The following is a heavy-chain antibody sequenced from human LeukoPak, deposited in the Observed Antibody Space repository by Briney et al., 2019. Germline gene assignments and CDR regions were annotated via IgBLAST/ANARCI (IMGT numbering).Heavy chain of an antibody. Sequence: SETLSLTCAVYGGSFSGYYWSWIRQPPGKGLEWIGEINHSGSTNYNPSLKSRVTISVDTSKNQFSLKLSSVTAADTAVYYCARGLGYWGQGTLVTVSS. V-gene: IGHV4-34*01. CDR2: INHSGST. J-gene: IGHJ4*02. CDR3: ARGLGY. CDR1: GGSFSGYY. D-gene: IGHD7-27*01.